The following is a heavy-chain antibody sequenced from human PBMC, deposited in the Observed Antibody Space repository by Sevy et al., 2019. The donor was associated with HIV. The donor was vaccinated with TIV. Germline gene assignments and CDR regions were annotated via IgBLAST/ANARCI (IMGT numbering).Heavy chain of an antibody. J-gene: IGHJ6*02. D-gene: IGHD6-13*01. V-gene: IGHV2-5*01. CDR1: GFSLSTDAVA. CDR2: IFWTDYK. CDR3: AHTTDSFTSWCSYYNFHGLDV. Sequence: SGPTLVNPTQTLTLTCTFSGFSLSTDAVAVGWIRQPPGKALEWLALIFWTDYKRYSPSLKSRLAIAKDTSKNQVVLTQTNVDPEDTATYFCAHTTDSFTSWCSYYNFHGLDVWGQGTTVTVS.